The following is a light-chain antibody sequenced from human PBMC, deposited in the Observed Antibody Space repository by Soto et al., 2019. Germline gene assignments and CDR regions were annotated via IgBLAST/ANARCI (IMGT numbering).Light chain of an antibody. CDR2: GAS. J-gene: IGKJ1*01. V-gene: IGKV3-20*01. Sequence: EIVLTQSPGTLSLSPGERATLSCRASQIVRSTYLAWFQQKPGQAPRLLIYGASTRATGIPDRFSGSGSGTDFTLTISRLEPEDFAVYYCQQYGSSRTFGQGTKVDIK. CDR3: QQYGSSRT. CDR1: QIVRSTY.